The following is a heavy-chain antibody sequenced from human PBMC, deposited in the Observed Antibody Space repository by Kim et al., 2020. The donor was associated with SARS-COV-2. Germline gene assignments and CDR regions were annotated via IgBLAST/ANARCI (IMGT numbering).Heavy chain of an antibody. Sequence: GGSLRLSCAASGFTFSGSAMHWVRQASGKGLEWVGRIRSKANNYATGYAVSVKGRFTVYRENSKNTAYMQMNSLKIEDTYVYYCIIFEDLVVRPQHWGQGILVTVST. V-gene: IGHV3-73*01. D-gene: IGHD5-12*01. CDR3: IIFEDLVVRPQH. CDR2: IRSKANNYAT. J-gene: IGHJ1*01. CDR1: GFTFSGSA.